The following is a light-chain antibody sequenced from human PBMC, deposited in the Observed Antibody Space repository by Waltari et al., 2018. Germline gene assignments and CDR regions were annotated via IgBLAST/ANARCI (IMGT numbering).Light chain of an antibody. Sequence: QSVLTQPPSASGTPGQRVTLSCSGTSSNIGSNYVYWYQQHPGTAPKLLIYRSNPRPLWVPDRFSGSKSGTSASLAISGLRSEDEADYYCAAWDDNLSGGVFGGGTKLTVL. V-gene: IGLV1-47*01. CDR3: AAWDDNLSGGV. CDR1: SSNIGSNY. CDR2: RSN. J-gene: IGLJ3*02.